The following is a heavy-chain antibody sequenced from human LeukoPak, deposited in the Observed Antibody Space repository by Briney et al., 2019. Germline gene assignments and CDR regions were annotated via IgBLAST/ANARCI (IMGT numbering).Heavy chain of an antibody. V-gene: IGHV3-23*01. CDR3: AKKGYNDAFDI. J-gene: IGHJ3*02. D-gene: IGHD5-18*01. CDR1: GFTFTTYA. Sequence: GGSLRLSCSASGFTFTTYAMSWVRQAPGKGLEWVSAISGSGSSTYYADSVKGRFTISRDNSKNTLFLQMNSPRAEDTAVYYCAKKGYNDAFDIWGQGTMVTVSS. CDR2: ISGSGSST.